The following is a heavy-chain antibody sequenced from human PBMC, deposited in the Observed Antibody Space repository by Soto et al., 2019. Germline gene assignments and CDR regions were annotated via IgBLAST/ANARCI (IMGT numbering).Heavy chain of an antibody. CDR2: ISNSGSYI. J-gene: IGHJ4*02. D-gene: IGHD2-2*01. V-gene: IGHV3-21*01. CDR1: GFTFRTYS. Sequence: EVQLVESGGGLVKPGGSLSLSCAASGFTFRTYSMSWVRQAPGKGLEWVSFISNSGSYIYQADSAKGRFTVSRDNANNSVFLQMNSLRAEDTAVYYCARSDYHLQNPFDYWGQGTLVTVSS. CDR3: ARSDYHLQNPFDY.